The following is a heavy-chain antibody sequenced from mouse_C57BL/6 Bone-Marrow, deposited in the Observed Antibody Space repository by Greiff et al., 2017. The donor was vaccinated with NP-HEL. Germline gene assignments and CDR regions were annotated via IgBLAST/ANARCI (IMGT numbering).Heavy chain of an antibody. V-gene: IGHV1-69*01. Sequence: QVQLQQPGAELVMPGASVKLSCKASGYTFTSYWMHWVKQRPGQGLEWIGEIDPSDSYTNYNQKFKGKSTLTVDKSSSTAYMQLSILTSEDSAVYYCARFDYDEDYFDYWGQGTTLTVSS. J-gene: IGHJ2*01. D-gene: IGHD2-4*01. CDR2: IDPSDSYT. CDR1: GYTFTSYW. CDR3: ARFDYDEDYFDY.